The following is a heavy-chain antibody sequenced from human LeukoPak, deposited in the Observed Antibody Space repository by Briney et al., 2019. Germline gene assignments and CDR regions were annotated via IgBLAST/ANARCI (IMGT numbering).Heavy chain of an antibody. CDR3: AKDRSGSYQGGDIDY. CDR1: GFTSSSYA. D-gene: IGHD1-26*01. J-gene: IGHJ4*02. V-gene: IGHV3-23*01. Sequence: GGSLRLSCAASGFTSSSYAMSWVRQAPGRGLEWVSAISGSGGSTYYADSVKGRFTISRDNSKNTLYLQMNSLRAEDTAVYYCAKDRSGSYQGGDIDYWGQGTLVTVSS. CDR2: ISGSGGST.